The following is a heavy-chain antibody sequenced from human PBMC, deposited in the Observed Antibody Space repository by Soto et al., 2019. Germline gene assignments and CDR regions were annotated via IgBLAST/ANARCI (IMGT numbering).Heavy chain of an antibody. CDR2: IKSKTDGGTT. V-gene: IGHV3-15*01. Sequence: GGSRRLSCAASGFTFSNAWMSWVRQAPGKGLGGVGRIKSKTDGGTTDYAAPVKGRFTISRDDSKNTLYLQMNSLKTEDTAVYYCTTDPTGTTFDYWGQGTLVTVSS. D-gene: IGHD1-1*01. CDR3: TTDPTGTTFDY. J-gene: IGHJ4*02. CDR1: GFTFSNAW.